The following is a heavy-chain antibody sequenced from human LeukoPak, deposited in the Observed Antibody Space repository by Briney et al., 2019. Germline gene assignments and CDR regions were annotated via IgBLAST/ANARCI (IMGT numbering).Heavy chain of an antibody. CDR2: ISGSGGST. V-gene: IGHV3-23*01. CDR3: AKDGGDYSYYFDY. J-gene: IGHJ4*02. D-gene: IGHD4-11*01. CDR1: RFTFGGYG. Sequence: GGSLRLCCAASRFTFGGYGMSWLRQAPGKGLEWVSSISGSGGSTHYADSVKGRFTISRDNSKNALFLQMNSLRAEDTALYYCAKDGGDYSYYFDYWGQGTLVTVSS.